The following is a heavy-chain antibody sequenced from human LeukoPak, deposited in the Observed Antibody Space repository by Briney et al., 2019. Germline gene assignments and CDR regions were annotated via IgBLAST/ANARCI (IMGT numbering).Heavy chain of an antibody. CDR3: ARDGHGVPLDY. D-gene: IGHD4-17*01. CDR1: GLSFSSYA. J-gene: IGHJ4*02. Sequence: GGSLRLSCAASGLSFSSYAMHWVRQAPGKGLEWVAVISYDETEKYYGDSVKGRFTISRDNSKNTLYLQMNSLRAEDTALYYCARDGHGVPLDYWGQGTLVTVSP. V-gene: IGHV3-30-3*01. CDR2: ISYDETEK.